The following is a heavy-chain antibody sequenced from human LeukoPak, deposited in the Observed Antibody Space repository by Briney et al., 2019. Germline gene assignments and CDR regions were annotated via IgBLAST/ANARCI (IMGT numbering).Heavy chain of an antibody. CDR2: INSDGSST. J-gene: IGHJ6*03. V-gene: IGHV3-74*01. CDR1: GFTFSSYW. CDR3: ARDYYDSSGYYYYYMDV. D-gene: IGHD3-22*01. Sequence: GSLRLSCAASGFTFSSYWMHWVRQAPGKGLVWVSRINSDGSSTSYADSVKGRFTISRDNAKNTLYLQMNSLRAEDTAVYYCARDYYDSSGYYYYYMDVWGKGTTVTVSS.